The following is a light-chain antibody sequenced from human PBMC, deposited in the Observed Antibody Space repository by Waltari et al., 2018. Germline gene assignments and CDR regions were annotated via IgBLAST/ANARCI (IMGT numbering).Light chain of an antibody. CDR2: LAS. Sequence: DIQLTQPPSFLSASVGDRVTITCRASQGISNHLAWYQQKPGKAPKLLIYLASTLQSGVPSRFGGSGSGTEFTLTISSLQPEDFATYYCQQLNSYPRTFGQGTKVEIK. CDR1: QGISNH. CDR3: QQLNSYPRT. V-gene: IGKV1-9*01. J-gene: IGKJ1*01.